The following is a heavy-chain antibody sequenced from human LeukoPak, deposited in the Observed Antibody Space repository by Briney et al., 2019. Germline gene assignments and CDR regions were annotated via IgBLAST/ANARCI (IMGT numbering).Heavy chain of an antibody. J-gene: IGHJ3*02. CDR1: GFTFSSYA. V-gene: IGHV3-23*01. Sequence: GGSLRLSCAASGFTFSSYAMSWVRQAPGKGLEWVSGISGSGGNTYYADSVKGRFTISRDNSKNTLYLQMNSLRAEDTAVYSCAEDFGPFGYSSSWLPDAFDIWGQGTLVTVSS. D-gene: IGHD6-6*01. CDR2: ISGSGGNT. CDR3: AEDFGPFGYSSSWLPDAFDI.